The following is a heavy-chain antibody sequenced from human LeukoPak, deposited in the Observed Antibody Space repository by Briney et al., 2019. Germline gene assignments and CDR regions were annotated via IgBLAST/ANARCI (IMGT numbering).Heavy chain of an antibody. CDR1: GGSFSGYY. D-gene: IGHD6-13*01. V-gene: IGHV4-34*01. Sequence: SETLSLTCAVYGGSFSGYYWSWIRQPPGKGLEWIGEINHSGSTNYNPSLKSRVTISVDTSKSQFSLKLSSVTAADTAVYYCARAPRIAAAGAHRDFDYWGQGTLVTVSS. CDR3: ARAPRIAAAGAHRDFDY. CDR2: INHSGST. J-gene: IGHJ4*02.